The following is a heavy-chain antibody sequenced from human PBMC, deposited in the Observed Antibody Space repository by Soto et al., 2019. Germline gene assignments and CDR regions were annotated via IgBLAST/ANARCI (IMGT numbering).Heavy chain of an antibody. CDR1: GFTFSSHA. V-gene: IGHV3-23*01. D-gene: IGHD6-13*01. CDR2: LSDSGDSI. J-gene: IGHJ4*02. Sequence: EVQLLESGGGLVQPGGSLRLSCTASGFTFSSHAMTWVRQAPGKGLEWVSGLSDSGDSIYYADSVKGRFTISRDNSMNTLYLQMTTLRAEDTAIYYCAKVSSSWYAGFFDLWGQGTLVTVSS. CDR3: AKVSSSWYAGFFDL.